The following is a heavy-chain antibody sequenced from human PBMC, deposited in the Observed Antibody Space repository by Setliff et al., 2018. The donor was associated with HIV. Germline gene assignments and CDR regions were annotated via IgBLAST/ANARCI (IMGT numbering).Heavy chain of an antibody. CDR3: ARGQGGYYYGSGSYPNWFDP. CDR2: IHHSGST. Sequence: SETLSLTCAVYGGSFSGYWSWIRQPPGKGLEWIGEIHHSGSTKYSPSLMSRVTILVDTSKNQLSLKLSSVTAADTAVYYCARGQGGYYYGSGSYPNWFDPWGQGSLVTVSS. D-gene: IGHD3-10*01. V-gene: IGHV4-34*01. CDR1: GGSFSGY. J-gene: IGHJ5*02.